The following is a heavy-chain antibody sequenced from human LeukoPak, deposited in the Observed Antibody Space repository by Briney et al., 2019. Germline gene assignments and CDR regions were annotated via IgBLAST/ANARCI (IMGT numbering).Heavy chain of an antibody. Sequence: SETLSLTCAVSVGSISSGNWWSWIRQHPGKGLEWIGYIYYSGSTYYNPSLKSRVTISVDTSKNQFSLKLSSVTAADTAVYYCARYNSSGYYYGYYYYGMDVWGQGTTVTVSS. J-gene: IGHJ6*02. D-gene: IGHD3-22*01. CDR1: VGSISSGNW. CDR2: IYYSGST. V-gene: IGHV4-31*11. CDR3: ARYNSSGYYYGYYYYGMDV.